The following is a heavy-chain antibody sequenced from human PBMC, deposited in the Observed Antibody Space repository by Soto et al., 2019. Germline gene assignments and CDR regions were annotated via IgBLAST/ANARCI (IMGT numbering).Heavy chain of an antibody. D-gene: IGHD2-2*01. CDR1: EYSFTNYW. J-gene: IGHJ6*02. CDR2: IYPGDSDT. CDR3: ARSLGVPASNYYYGMDV. V-gene: IGHV5-51*01. Sequence: PGKSLKISCKGSEYSFTNYWIGWVRQMPGKGLEWMGIIYPGDSDTRYSPSFEGQVTISADKSISTAYLQWSSLKASDTAMYYCARSLGVPASNYYYGMDVWGQGTTVTVSS.